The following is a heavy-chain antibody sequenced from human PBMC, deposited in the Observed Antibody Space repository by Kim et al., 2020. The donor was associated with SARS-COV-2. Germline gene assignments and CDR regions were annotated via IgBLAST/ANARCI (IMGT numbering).Heavy chain of an antibody. J-gene: IGHJ4*02. Sequence: GGSLRLSCVASGFTFSNYWMFWLRQAPGKGLVWVSRIKSDGSSTNYADSVKGRFTVSRDNAKNTLYLQMTSLRAEDTAVSYCARASYGSTNFDQWRQGT. CDR2: IKSDGSST. V-gene: IGHV3-74*01. CDR1: GFTFSNYW. CDR3: ARASYGSTNFDQ. D-gene: IGHD6-13*01.